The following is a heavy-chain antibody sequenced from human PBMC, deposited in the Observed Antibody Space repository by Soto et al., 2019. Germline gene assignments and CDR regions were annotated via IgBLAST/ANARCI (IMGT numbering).Heavy chain of an antibody. CDR1: GFTFSLYG. D-gene: IGHD5-12*01. J-gene: IGHJ6*02. CDR3: AKDSGYSGYDVYDYYYGMDV. V-gene: IGHV3-30*18. CDR2: TSYDGSNK. Sequence: QVQLVESGGGVVQPGRSLRLSCAASGFTFSLYGMHWVRQAPGKGLEWVAVTSYDGSNKYYADSVKGRFIISRDNSKNTLYLQMNSLRVEDTAVYYCAKDSGYSGYDVYDYYYGMDVWGQGTTVTVSS.